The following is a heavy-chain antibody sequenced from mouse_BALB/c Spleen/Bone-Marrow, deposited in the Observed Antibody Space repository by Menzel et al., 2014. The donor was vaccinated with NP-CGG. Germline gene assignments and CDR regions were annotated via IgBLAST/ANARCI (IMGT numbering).Heavy chain of an antibody. D-gene: IGHD1-1*01. CDR2: ISRGGST. CDR3: ARGHTYGSSYWYFDV. J-gene: IGHJ1*01. CDR1: GFTFSSYA. Sequence: DVKLVESGGGLVKPGGSLKLSCAASGFTFSSYAMSWVRQTPEKRLEWVASISRGGSTYYPDSVKGRFTISRDNARNILYLQMSSLRSEDTAMYYCARGHTYGSSYWYFDVWGAGPRSPSPQ. V-gene: IGHV5-6-5*01.